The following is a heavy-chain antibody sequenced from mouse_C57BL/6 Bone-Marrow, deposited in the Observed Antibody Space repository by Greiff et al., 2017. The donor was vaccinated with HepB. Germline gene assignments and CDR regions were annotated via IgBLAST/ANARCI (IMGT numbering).Heavy chain of an antibody. J-gene: IGHJ2*01. D-gene: IGHD1-1*01. Sequence: EVKLQESGPGLVKPSQSLSLTCSVTGYSITSGYYWNWIRQFPGNKLEWMGYISYDGSNNYNPSLKNRISITRDTSKNQFFLKLNSVTTEDTATYYCAEGRGIYYPYYFDYWGQGTTLTVSS. CDR2: ISYDGSN. V-gene: IGHV3-6*01. CDR3: AEGRGIYYPYYFDY. CDR1: GYSITSGYY.